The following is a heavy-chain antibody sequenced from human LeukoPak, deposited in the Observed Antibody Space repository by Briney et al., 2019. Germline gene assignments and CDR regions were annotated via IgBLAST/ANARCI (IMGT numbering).Heavy chain of an antibody. J-gene: IGHJ4*02. V-gene: IGHV4-30-4*01. D-gene: IGHD3-22*01. CDR1: GGSISSGDYY. Sequence: PSETLSLTCTVSGGSISSGDYYWSWIRQPPGKGLEWIGYIYYSGSTYYNPSLKSRVTISVDTSKNQFSLKLSSVTATDTAVYYCARDRYYDSSGYIHAFDYWGQGTLVTVSS. CDR2: IYYSGST. CDR3: ARDRYYDSSGYIHAFDY.